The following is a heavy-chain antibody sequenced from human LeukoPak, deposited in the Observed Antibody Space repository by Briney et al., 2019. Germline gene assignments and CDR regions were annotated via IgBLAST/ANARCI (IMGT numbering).Heavy chain of an antibody. CDR2: IYPGDSDT. J-gene: IGHJ5*02. CDR3: ARGKVVTANHNWFDP. Sequence: GESLKISCKGSGYIFTSYWIGWVRQLPGKGLEWMGIIYPGDSDTRYSPSFQGQVTISADKSISTAYLQWSSLKASDTAMYYCARGKVVTANHNWFDPWGQGTLVTVSS. D-gene: IGHD2-21*02. V-gene: IGHV5-51*01. CDR1: GYIFTSYW.